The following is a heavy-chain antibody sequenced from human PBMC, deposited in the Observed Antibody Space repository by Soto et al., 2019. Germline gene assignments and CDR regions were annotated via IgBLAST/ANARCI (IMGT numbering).Heavy chain of an antibody. D-gene: IGHD3-10*01. CDR3: ASIPYYRYAMDV. CDR2: IYHSGST. J-gene: IGHJ6*02. CDR1: GGSISSGDYY. V-gene: IGHV4-30-4*01. Sequence: QVQLQESGPGLVKPSETLSLTCTVSGGSISSGDYYCSWIRQPPGKGLEWIGYIYHSGSTYYNPSLKSRLTISVDTSKNQFSLMLSSVTAADTAVYYCASIPYYRYAMDVWGQGTTVTVSS.